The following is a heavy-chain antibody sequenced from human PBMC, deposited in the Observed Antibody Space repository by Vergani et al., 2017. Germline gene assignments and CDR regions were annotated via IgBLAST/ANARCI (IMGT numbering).Heavy chain of an antibody. V-gene: IGHV3-33*06. CDR2: IWYDGSNK. CDR1: GFTFSSYG. D-gene: IGHD3-10*01. Sequence: QVQLVESGGGVVQPGRSLRLSCAASGFTFSSYGMHWVRQAPGKGLEWVAVIWYDGSNKYYADSVKGRFTISRDNSKNTLYLQMNSLRAEDTAVYYCAKVEGSGSYSIFYYYYYMDVWGKGTTVTVSS. CDR3: AKVEGSGSYSIFYYYYYMDV. J-gene: IGHJ6*03.